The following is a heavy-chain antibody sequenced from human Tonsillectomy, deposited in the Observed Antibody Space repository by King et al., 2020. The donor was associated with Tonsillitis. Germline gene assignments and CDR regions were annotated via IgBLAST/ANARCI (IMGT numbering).Heavy chain of an antibody. CDR3: ARMLYCTGGYPSGWFDP. Sequence: QLQESGPGLVKPSETLSLTCSVSGVSVGSYYWGWIRQTAGKGLEWIGRISISGTPTYNPPLKSRVTMSVETSKNQFSLKMKSVTAADTAVYYCARMLYCTGGYPSGWFDPWGQGTLVTVSS. V-gene: IGHV4-4*07. D-gene: IGHD2-8*02. CDR2: ISISGTP. J-gene: IGHJ5*02. CDR1: GVSVGSYY.